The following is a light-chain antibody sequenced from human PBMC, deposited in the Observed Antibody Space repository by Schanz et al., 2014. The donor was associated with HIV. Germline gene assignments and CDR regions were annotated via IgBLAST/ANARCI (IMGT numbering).Light chain of an antibody. CDR1: DSDVGGYGL. V-gene: IGLV2-23*02. CDR2: SVP. Sequence: QSALTQPASVSGSPGQSITLSCIGTDSDVGGYGLLSWDPKPPGKAPKLIIYSVPKRPAGVSPRFSGSKSGNTASLTISGLQADDEADYYCCSYAGSSTWVFGGGTKLTVL. CDR3: CSYAGSSTWV. J-gene: IGLJ3*02.